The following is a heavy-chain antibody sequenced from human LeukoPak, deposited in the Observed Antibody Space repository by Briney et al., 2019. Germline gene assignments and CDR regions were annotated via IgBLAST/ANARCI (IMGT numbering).Heavy chain of an antibody. CDR2: INIDGSST. J-gene: IGHJ4*02. D-gene: IGHD5-12*01. CDR1: GFTFSNYW. CDR3: ARGRVSAYDSSH. V-gene: IGHV3-74*01. Sequence: GGSLRLSCAASGFTFSNYWMHWVRQAPGKGLVWVSRINIDGSSTSYADSVKGRFTISRDNAKNTLYLQVNSLRAEDTAVYYCARGRVSAYDSSHWGQGTLVTVSS.